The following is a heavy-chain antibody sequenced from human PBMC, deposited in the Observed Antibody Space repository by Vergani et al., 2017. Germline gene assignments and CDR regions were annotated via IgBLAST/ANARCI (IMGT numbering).Heavy chain of an antibody. Sequence: EVQLVESGGGLVQPGRSLRLSCAASGITLDDYAMHWVRQAPGKGLEWVSGISWNSGCIGYADSVKGRFTIARDNAKNSLYMQMNSLRAEDMALYYCAKGLCCDRSGYYDYWRQGTLVIVSS. CDR2: ISWNSGCI. D-gene: IGHD3-22*01. J-gene: IGHJ4*02. V-gene: IGHV3-9*03. CDR1: GITLDDYA. CDR3: AKGLCCDRSGYYDY.